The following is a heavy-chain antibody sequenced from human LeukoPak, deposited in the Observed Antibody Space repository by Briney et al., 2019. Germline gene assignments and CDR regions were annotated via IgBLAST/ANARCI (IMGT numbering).Heavy chain of an antibody. Sequence: SMKVSCKASGGTFSSYAISWVRQAPGQGLEWMGRIIPIFGTANYAQKFQGRATITTDESPRTPYSELSSLRSEDTAVYYCARIGYYYGSGSYYSPWGQGTLVTVSS. CDR2: IIPIFGTA. V-gene: IGHV1-69*05. D-gene: IGHD3-10*01. CDR3: ARIGYYYGSGSYYSP. CDR1: GGTFSSYA. J-gene: IGHJ5*02.